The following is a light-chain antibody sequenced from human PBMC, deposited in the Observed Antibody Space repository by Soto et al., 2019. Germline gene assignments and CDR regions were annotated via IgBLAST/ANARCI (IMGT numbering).Light chain of an antibody. CDR2: VAS. J-gene: IGKJ1*01. Sequence: DIQVTQSPSSLSASVGDSVTITCRTSQSISNYLNWYQQKPGKAPKLLIFVASRLQRXXXXXXXXXXXXXXXXXTITSLQREDFATYYCQQSYETPWTFGQGTKVEMK. CDR3: QQSYETPWT. V-gene: IGKV1-39*01. CDR1: QSISNY.